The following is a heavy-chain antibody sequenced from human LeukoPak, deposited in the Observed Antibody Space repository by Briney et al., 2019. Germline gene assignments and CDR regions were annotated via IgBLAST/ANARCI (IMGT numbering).Heavy chain of an antibody. CDR1: GGSINSYY. CDR2: IYYSGST. V-gene: IGHV4-59*01. Sequence: PSETLSLTCTVSGGSINSYYWSWIRQPPGKGLEWIAYIYYSGSTSYNPSLKSRVTISVDTSKNQFSLKLNSVTAADTAMYYCARLFHPALSGNYPFDYWGQGILVTVSS. CDR3: ARLFHPALSGNYPFDY. D-gene: IGHD1-26*01. J-gene: IGHJ4*02.